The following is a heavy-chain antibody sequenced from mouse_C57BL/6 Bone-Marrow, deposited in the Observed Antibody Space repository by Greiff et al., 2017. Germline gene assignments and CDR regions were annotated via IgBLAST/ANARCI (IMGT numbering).Heavy chain of an antibody. J-gene: IGHJ3*01. CDR2: INPYNGGT. CDR1: GYTFTDYY. V-gene: IGHV1-19*01. CDR3: AFPFAY. Sequence: VHVKQSGPVLVKPGASVEMSCKASGYTFTDYYMNWVKQSHGKSLEWIGVINPYNGGTSYNQKFKGKATLTVDKSSSTAYMELNSLTSEDSAVYYCAFPFAYWGQGTLVTVSA.